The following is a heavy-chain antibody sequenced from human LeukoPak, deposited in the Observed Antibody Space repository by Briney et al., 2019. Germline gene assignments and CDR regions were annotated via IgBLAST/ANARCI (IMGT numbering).Heavy chain of an antibody. Sequence: ASVTVSCKASGYTFTSYYMHWVRQAPGQGLEWMGIINPSGGSTSYAQKFQGRVTMTRGTSTSTVYMELSSLRSEDTAVYYCARGRSDYGGNFYFDYWGQGTLVTVS. D-gene: IGHD4-23*01. J-gene: IGHJ4*02. CDR1: GYTFTSYY. V-gene: IGHV1-46*01. CDR3: ARGRSDYGGNFYFDY. CDR2: INPSGGST.